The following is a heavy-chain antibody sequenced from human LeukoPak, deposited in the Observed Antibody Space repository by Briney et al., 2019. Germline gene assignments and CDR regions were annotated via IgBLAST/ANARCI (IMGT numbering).Heavy chain of an antibody. D-gene: IGHD4-17*01. CDR3: ARDGDYGDYGAFDI. V-gene: IGHV3-53*04. CDR2: IYSGGST. Sequence: PGGSLRLSCAASGFTVSSNYMSWVRQAPGKGLEWVSVIYSGGSTYYADSVKGRFTISRRNSKNTLYLQMNSLRAEDTAVYYCARDGDYGDYGAFDIWGQGTMVIVSS. J-gene: IGHJ3*02. CDR1: GFTVSSNY.